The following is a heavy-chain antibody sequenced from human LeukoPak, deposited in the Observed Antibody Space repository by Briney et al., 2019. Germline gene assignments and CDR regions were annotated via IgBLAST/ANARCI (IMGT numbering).Heavy chain of an antibody. CDR2: IYTSGST. Sequence: PSETLSLTCTVSGGSISSYYWSWTRQPAGKGLEWIGRIYTSGSTNYNPSLKSRVTMSVDTSKNQFSLKLSSVTAADTAVYYCARVMYYYDSSGYYVYYFDYWGQGTLVTVSS. D-gene: IGHD3-22*01. CDR3: ARVMYYYDSSGYYVYYFDY. CDR1: GGSISSYY. J-gene: IGHJ4*02. V-gene: IGHV4-4*07.